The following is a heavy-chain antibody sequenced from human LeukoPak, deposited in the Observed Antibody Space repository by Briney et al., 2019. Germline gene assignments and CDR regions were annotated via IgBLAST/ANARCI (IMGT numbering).Heavy chain of an antibody. D-gene: IGHD3-3*01. Sequence: SETLSLTCAVYGGSFSGYYWSWIRQPPGKGLEWIGEINHSGSTNYNPSLKSRVTISVDTSKNQFSLMLSSVTAADTAVYYCARGRRNVLRFLEWLFNWFDPWGQGTLVTVSS. CDR3: ARGRRNVLRFLEWLFNWFDP. V-gene: IGHV4-34*01. CDR2: INHSGST. J-gene: IGHJ5*02. CDR1: GGSFSGYY.